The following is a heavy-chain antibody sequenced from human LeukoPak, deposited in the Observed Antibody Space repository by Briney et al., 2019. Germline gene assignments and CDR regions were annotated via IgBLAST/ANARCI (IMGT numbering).Heavy chain of an antibody. CDR3: ARPVRYYMDV. Sequence: SETLSLTCSVSGDSITGYYWGWIRQPPGEGLEWIGNIYYTGNTYYNSSLKSRVTISLDTSKNQFSLKVISMTAADTAVYYCARPVRYYMDVWGKGTTVTVSS. D-gene: IGHD3-16*02. CDR1: GDSITGYY. J-gene: IGHJ6*03. V-gene: IGHV4-39*07. CDR2: IYYTGNT.